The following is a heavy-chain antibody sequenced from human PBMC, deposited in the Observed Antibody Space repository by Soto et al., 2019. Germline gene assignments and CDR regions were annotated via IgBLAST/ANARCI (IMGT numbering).Heavy chain of an antibody. J-gene: IGHJ4*02. D-gene: IGHD5-18*01. CDR3: VRGYSYGKYDS. CDR1: GGSISGYS. Sequence: SETLSLTCSVSGGSISGYSCTWIRKAPEKGLEWIGYIYYTGNSDYNASLKSRVTISMDTSKTQFSLRLTSVTAADTAVYYCVRGYSYGKYDSWGQGTLVTVSS. V-gene: IGHV4-59*01. CDR2: IYYTGNS.